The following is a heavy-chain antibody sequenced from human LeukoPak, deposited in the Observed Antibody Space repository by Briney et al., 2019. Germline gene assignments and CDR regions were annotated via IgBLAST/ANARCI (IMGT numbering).Heavy chain of an antibody. J-gene: IGHJ3*02. Sequence: GGSLRLSCAASGFTVSTYAMSWVRQAPGKGLVWVSRINSDGSSTSYADSVKGRFTISRDNAKNTLYLQMNSLRAEDTAMYYCARGITYYYDTSHAFDIWGQGTMVTVSS. CDR1: GFTVSTYA. CDR2: INSDGSST. D-gene: IGHD3-22*01. V-gene: IGHV3-74*01. CDR3: ARGITYYYDTSHAFDI.